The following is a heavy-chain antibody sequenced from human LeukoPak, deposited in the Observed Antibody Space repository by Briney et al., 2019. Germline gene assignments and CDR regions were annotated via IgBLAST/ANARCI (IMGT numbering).Heavy chain of an antibody. V-gene: IGHV1-24*01. CDR2: FDPEDGET. J-gene: IGHJ4*02. CDR3: ATDYPHFTMVRGVINY. CDR1: GYTLTELS. Sequence: ASVKVSCKVSGYTLTELSMHWVRQAPRKGLEWMGGFDPEDGETIYAQKFQGRVTMTEDTSTDTAYMELSSLRSEDTAVYYCATDYPHFTMVRGVINYWGQGTLVTVSS. D-gene: IGHD3-10*01.